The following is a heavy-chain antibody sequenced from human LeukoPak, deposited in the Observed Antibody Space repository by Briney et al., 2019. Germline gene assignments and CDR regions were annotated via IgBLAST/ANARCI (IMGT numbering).Heavy chain of an antibody. Sequence: GGSLRLSCAASGFTVSSSYMSWVRQAPGKGLEWVSLIYSGGSTYYAASVKGRFTISKDNSKNTLYLQMNSLRPEDTAVYYCAKGYNYAYEYWGQGTLVTVSS. J-gene: IGHJ4*02. CDR2: IYSGGST. CDR1: GFTVSSSY. CDR3: AKGYNYAYEY. D-gene: IGHD5-18*01. V-gene: IGHV3-53*01.